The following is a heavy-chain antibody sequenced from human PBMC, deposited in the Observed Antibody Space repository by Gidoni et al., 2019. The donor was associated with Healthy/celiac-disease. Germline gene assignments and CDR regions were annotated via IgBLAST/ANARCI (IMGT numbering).Heavy chain of an antibody. V-gene: IGHV2-26*01. CDR3: ARIRYIAAGGYYYYGMDV. J-gene: IGHJ6*02. CDR2: IVSNDEK. CDR1: GFSLSKARMG. Sequence: QVTLKESGPVLVKPTETLTLTCTVSGFSLSKARMGVSWLRQPPEKALEWLAHIVSNDEKSYSTSLKSRLTISKDTSKSQVVLTMTNMDPVDTATYYCARIRYIAAGGYYYYGMDVWGQGTTVTVSS. D-gene: IGHD6-13*01.